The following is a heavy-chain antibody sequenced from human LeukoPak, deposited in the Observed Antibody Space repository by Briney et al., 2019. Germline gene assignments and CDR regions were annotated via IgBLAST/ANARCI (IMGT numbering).Heavy chain of an antibody. V-gene: IGHV1-69*05. Sequence: SVKVSCKASGGTFSSYAISWVRQAPGQGLEWMGGIIPIFGTANYAQKFQGRVTITTDESTSTAYMELSSLRSEDTAVYYCASYGTPYRPAYSSSSRLDYWGQGTLVTVSS. J-gene: IGHJ4*02. CDR1: GGTFSSYA. CDR2: IIPIFGTA. CDR3: ASYGTPYRPAYSSSSRLDY. D-gene: IGHD6-6*01.